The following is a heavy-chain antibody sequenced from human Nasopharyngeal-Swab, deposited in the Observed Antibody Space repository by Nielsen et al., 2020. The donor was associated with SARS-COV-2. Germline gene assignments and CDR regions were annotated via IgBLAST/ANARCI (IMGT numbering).Heavy chain of an antibody. V-gene: IGHV4-34*01. CDR1: GGSFSGYY. J-gene: IGHJ6*02. Sequence: SETLSLTCAVYGGSFSGYYWSWIRQPPGKGLEWIGEINHSGSTNYNPSLKSRVTISVDTSKNQFSLKLSSVTAADTAVYYCARGRCSSTSCWGCSGGSCYYGMDVWGQGTTVTVSS. D-gene: IGHD2-2*01. CDR3: ARGRCSSTSCWGCSGGSCYYGMDV. CDR2: INHSGST.